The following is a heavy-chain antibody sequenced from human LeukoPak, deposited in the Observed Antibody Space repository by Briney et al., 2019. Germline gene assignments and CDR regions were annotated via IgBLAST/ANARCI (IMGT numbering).Heavy chain of an antibody. CDR1: GFTFSSYA. D-gene: IGHD6-19*01. J-gene: IGHJ5*02. CDR2: ISGSGGST. Sequence: KAGGSLRLSCAASGFTFSSYAMSWVRQAPGKGLEWVSAISGSGGSTYYADSVKGRFTISRDNSKNTLYLQMNSLRAEDTAVYYCAKDRSSGWYPEAWGQGTLVTVSS. CDR3: AKDRSSGWYPEA. V-gene: IGHV3-23*01.